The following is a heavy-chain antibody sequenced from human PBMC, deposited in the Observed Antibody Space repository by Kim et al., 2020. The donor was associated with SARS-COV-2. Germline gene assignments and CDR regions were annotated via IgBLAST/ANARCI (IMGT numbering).Heavy chain of an antibody. J-gene: IGHJ6*02. CDR1: GGTFSSYA. D-gene: IGHD5-18*01. Sequence: SVKVSCKASGGTFSSYAISWVRQAPGQGLEWMGGIIPIFGTANYAQKFQGRVTITADESTSTAYMELSSLRSEYTAVYYCARPRTAMIKLGGMDVWGQGTTVTVSS. V-gene: IGHV1-69*13. CDR2: IIPIFGTA. CDR3: ARPRTAMIKLGGMDV.